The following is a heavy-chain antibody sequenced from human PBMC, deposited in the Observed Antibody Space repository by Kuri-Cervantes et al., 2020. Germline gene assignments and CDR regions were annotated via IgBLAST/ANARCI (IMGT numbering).Heavy chain of an antibody. Sequence: GESLKISCAASGFTFSGYAMHWVRQAPGKGLEWVAVISYDGSNKYYADSVKGRFTISRDNSKNTLYLQMNSLRAEDTAVYYCAKEGDVTMIVAMDVWGQGTTVTVSS. CDR2: ISYDGSNK. J-gene: IGHJ6*02. CDR1: GFTFSGYA. CDR3: AKEGDVTMIVAMDV. V-gene: IGHV3-30*01. D-gene: IGHD3-22*01.